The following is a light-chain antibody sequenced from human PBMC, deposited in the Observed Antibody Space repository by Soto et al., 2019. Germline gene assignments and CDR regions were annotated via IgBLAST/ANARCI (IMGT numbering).Light chain of an antibody. Sequence: SYELTQPPSVSVSPGQTASITCSGDKLGDKYTCWYQQKPGQSPVVVIYQDFKRPSGIPERFSGSNSGNTATLTISGTQAMDEADYYCQAWDSTSGVFGGGTKLTVL. CDR2: QDF. V-gene: IGLV3-1*01. J-gene: IGLJ2*01. CDR3: QAWDSTSGV. CDR1: KLGDKY.